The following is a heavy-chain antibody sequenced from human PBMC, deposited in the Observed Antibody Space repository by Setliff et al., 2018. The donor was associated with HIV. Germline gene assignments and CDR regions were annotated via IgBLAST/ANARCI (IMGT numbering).Heavy chain of an antibody. CDR2: IYYSGST. D-gene: IGHD2-8*02. Sequence: PSETLSLTCSVSGGSIRNYYWSWIRQPPGKGLEWIGNIYYSGSTSYNPSFKSRVTISVDTSKNQFSLKLRSVTAADTAVYYCARESRVRDLVVVVDARENYYYCMDVWGKGTTVTVSS. V-gene: IGHV4-59*12. CDR1: GGSIRNYY. CDR3: ARESRVRDLVVVVDARENYYYCMDV. J-gene: IGHJ6*03.